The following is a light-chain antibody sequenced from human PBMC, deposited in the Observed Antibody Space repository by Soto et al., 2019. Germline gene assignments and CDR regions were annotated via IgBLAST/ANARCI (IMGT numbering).Light chain of an antibody. CDR2: VAS. V-gene: IGKV1-9*01. CDR1: QGISSY. Sequence: IQLTQSPSSLSASVGDRVTISCRASQGISSYLAWYQQKPGKAPKLLTYVASTLRSGGPSRFSGSGSGTDFTLTISSPQPEDFATYYCQQFYSYPLTFGGGTKVEIK. J-gene: IGKJ4*01. CDR3: QQFYSYPLT.